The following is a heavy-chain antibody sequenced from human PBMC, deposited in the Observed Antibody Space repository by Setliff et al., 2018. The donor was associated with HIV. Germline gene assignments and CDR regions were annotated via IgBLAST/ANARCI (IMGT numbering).Heavy chain of an antibody. CDR3: ARIVWYSEYTYGHDLYYFDL. CDR1: GGSIYSGAYY. D-gene: IGHD5-18*01. CDR2: IYYSGDN. Sequence: PSETLSLTCTVSGGSIYSGAYYWAWIRQHPGKGLEWIGHIYYSGDNHYNPSLKSRLTISIDTSVNQFSLKLSVVTAADTAVYFCARIVWYSEYTYGHDLYYFDLWGQGSLVPVSS. J-gene: IGHJ4*02. V-gene: IGHV4-31*03.